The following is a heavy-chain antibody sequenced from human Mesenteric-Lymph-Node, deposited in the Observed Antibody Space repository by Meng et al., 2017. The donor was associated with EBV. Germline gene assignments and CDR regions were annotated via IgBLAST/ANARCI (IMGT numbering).Heavy chain of an antibody. V-gene: IGHV2-5*02. CDR1: GPLLSPYVLT. J-gene: IGHJ4*02. Sequence: QFTLKLSGPPPAKPTQHRPLTCPFSGPLLSPYVLTVHWIRQPPGGALEWLALVYWDDDKGYSPSLRSRLTFTRDTSKYQVVLTMTNMDPVDTGTYFCARSGGYGTPLDYWGQGTLVTVSS. CDR3: ARSGGYGTPLDY. D-gene: IGHD6-25*01. CDR2: VYWDDDK.